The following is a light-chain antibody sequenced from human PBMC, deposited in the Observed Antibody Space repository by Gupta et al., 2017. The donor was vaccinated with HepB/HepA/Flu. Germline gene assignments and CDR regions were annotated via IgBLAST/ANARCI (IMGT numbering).Light chain of an antibody. Sequence: QSALTQPASVSGSPGQSITISCTGTSWDVGSYNLVSWYQQHPGKAPKLMIYEVSKRPSGVSNRFSGSKSGNTASLTISGLQAEDEADYYCCSYAGSSTFGVFGGGTKLTVL. V-gene: IGLV2-23*02. CDR2: EVS. CDR1: SWDVGSYNL. J-gene: IGLJ3*02. CDR3: CSYAGSSTFGV.